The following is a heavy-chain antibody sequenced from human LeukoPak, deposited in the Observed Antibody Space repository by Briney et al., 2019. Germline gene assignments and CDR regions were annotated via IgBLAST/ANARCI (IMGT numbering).Heavy chain of an antibody. CDR2: ISGSGGST. Sequence: GGSLRLSCAASGFTFSSYAMSWVRQAPGKGLEWVSAISGSGGSTYCADSVKGRFTISRDNSKNTLYLQMNSLRAEDTAVYYCARYYYDSSVGPYFDYWGQGTLVTVSS. D-gene: IGHD3-22*01. J-gene: IGHJ4*02. V-gene: IGHV3-23*01. CDR1: GFTFSSYA. CDR3: ARYYYDSSVGPYFDY.